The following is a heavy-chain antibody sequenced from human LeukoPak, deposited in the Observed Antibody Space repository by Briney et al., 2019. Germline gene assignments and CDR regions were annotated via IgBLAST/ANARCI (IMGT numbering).Heavy chain of an antibody. CDR3: ARDDYDSSGYRALYYYYGMDV. CDR1: GGSISSYY. J-gene: IGHJ6*02. CDR2: IYYSGST. Sequence: PSETLSLTCTVSGGSISSYYWSWIRQPPGKGLEWIGYIYYSGSTSYNPSLKSRVTISVDTSKNQFSLKLSSVTAEDTAVYYCARDDYDSSGYRALYYYYGMDVWGQGTTVTVSS. D-gene: IGHD3-22*01. V-gene: IGHV4-59*01.